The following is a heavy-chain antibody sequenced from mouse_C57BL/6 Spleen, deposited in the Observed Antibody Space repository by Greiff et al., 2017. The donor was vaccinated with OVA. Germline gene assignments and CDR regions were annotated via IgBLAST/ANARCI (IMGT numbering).Heavy chain of an antibody. CDR1: GFTFSSYG. V-gene: IGHV5-6*01. J-gene: IGHJ2*01. CDR2: ISSGGSYT. Sequence: EVKLVESGGDLVKPGGSLKLSCAASGFTFSSYGMSWVRQTPDKRLEWVATISSGGSYTYYPDSVKGRFTISRDNAKNTLYLQMSSLKSEDRAMYDSAKHSNSKGFDYWGQGTTLTVSS. CDR3: AKHSNSKGFDY. D-gene: IGHD2-5*01.